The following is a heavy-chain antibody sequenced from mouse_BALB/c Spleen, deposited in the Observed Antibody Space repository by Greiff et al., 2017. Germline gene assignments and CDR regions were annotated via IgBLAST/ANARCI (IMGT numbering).Heavy chain of an antibody. Sequence: VQLQQSGPELVKPGASVKIPCKASGYTFTDYNMDWVKQSHGKSLEWIGDINPNNGGTIYNQKFKGKATLTVDKSSSTAYMELRSLTSEDTAVYYCARALNGGWYCDVWGAGTTVTVSS. CDR2: INPNNGGT. V-gene: IGHV1-18*01. J-gene: IGHJ1*01. CDR3: ARALNGGWYCDV. CDR1: GYTFTDYN.